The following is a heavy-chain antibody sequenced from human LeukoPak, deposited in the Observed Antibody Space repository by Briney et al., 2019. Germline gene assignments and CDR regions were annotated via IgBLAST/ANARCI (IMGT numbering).Heavy chain of an antibody. V-gene: IGHV1-69*13. CDR1: GGTFSSYA. J-gene: IGHJ4*02. CDR2: IIPIFGTA. Sequence: ASVKVSCKASGGTFSSYAISWVRQAPGQGLEWMGGIIPIFGTANYAQKFQGRVTITADESTSTAYMELSSLRSEDTAVYYCASGGPYCSGGSCSGYWGQGTLVTVSS. D-gene: IGHD2-15*01. CDR3: ASGGPYCSGGSCSGY.